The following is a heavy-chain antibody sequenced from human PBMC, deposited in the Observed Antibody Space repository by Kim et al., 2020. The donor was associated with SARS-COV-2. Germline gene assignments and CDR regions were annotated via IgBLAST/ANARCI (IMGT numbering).Heavy chain of an antibody. CDR2: IYYSGST. CDR3: AGNSGWAPLFDY. V-gene: IGHV4-31*03. CDR1: GGSISSGGYY. J-gene: IGHJ4*02. Sequence: SETLSLTCTVSGGSISSGGYYWRWIRQHPGEGLEWIGYIYYSGSTYYNPSLKSRVTISIDTPKNQFSLKLNSVTAADTAVYYCAGNSGWAPLFDYWGQGTLVTVSS. D-gene: IGHD6-13*01.